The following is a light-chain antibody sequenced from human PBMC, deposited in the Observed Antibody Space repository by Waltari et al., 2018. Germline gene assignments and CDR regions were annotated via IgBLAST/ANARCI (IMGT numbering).Light chain of an antibody. CDR1: QSVGSKY. CDR3: QHSAGSPLFT. V-gene: IGKV3-20*01. CDR2: GAS. Sequence: EIVLTPFPGTLSLSPGERATLSCRASQSVGSKYLAWYQQKPGQAPRLLIYGASSRATGIPDRFSGSGSGTDFTLTINRLEPEDFAVYYCQHSAGSPLFTFGPGTKVDIK. J-gene: IGKJ3*01.